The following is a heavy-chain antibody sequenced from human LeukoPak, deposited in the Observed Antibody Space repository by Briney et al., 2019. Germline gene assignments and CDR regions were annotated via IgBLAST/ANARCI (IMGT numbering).Heavy chain of an antibody. CDR3: ARIFTVTREYYFDY. V-gene: IGHV4-4*07. CDR1: GGSISSYY. CDR2: IYTSGST. D-gene: IGHD4-17*01. Sequence: SETLSLTCTVSGGSISSYYWSWIRQPAGKGLEWIGRIYTSGSTNYNPSLKGRVTMSVDTSKNQFSLKLSSVTAADTAVYYCARIFTVTREYYFDYWGQGTLVTVSS. J-gene: IGHJ4*02.